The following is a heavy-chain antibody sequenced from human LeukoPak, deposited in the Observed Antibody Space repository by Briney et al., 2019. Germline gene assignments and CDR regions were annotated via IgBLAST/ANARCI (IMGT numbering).Heavy chain of an antibody. J-gene: IGHJ4*02. CDR1: GFTFSSYS. D-gene: IGHD3-3*01. V-gene: IGHV3-74*01. CDR2: INTDGSST. Sequence: GGSLRLSCAASGFTFSSYSMNWVRQAPGKGLVWVSRINTDGSSTSYADSVKGRFTISRDNAKNTLYLQMNSLRAEDTAVYYCARGAYDFWSGSWGYWGQGTLVTVSS. CDR3: ARGAYDFWSGSWGY.